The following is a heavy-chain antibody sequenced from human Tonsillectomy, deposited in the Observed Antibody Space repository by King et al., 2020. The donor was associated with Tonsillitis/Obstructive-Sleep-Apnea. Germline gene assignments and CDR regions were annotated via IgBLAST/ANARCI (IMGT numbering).Heavy chain of an antibody. CDR2: IKQYGSEK. V-gene: IGHV3-7*04. Sequence: VQLVESGGGLVQPGGSLRLSCAASGFTFSSYWMSWFRQAPGKGLEWVANIKQYGSEKYYVDSVKGRFTISRANAKNSLYLQMNSLRAEDTAVYYCARGSSSWYDYYYYMDVWGKGTTVTVSS. CDR3: ARGSSSWYDYYYYMDV. J-gene: IGHJ6*03. CDR1: GFTFSSYW. D-gene: IGHD6-13*01.